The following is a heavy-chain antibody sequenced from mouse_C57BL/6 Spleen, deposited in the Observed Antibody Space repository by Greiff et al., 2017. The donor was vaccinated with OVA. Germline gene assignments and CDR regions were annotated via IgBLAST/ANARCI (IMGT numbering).Heavy chain of an antibody. CDR3: ARGGTGTWDY. J-gene: IGHJ2*01. CDR1: GYAFSSSW. CDR2: IYPGDGDT. Sequence: QVQLQQSGPELVKPGASVKISCKASGYAFSSSWMNWVKQRPGKGLEWIGRIYPGDGDTNYNGKFKGKATLTADKSSSTAYMQLSSLTSEDSAVYFCARGGTGTWDYWGQGTTLTVSS. V-gene: IGHV1-82*01. D-gene: IGHD4-1*01.